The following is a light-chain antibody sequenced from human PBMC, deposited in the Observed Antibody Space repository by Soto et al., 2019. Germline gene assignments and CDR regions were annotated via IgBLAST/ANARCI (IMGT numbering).Light chain of an antibody. Sequence: EVVMTQSPATLSVFPGERVTLSCRASHSVSTSLAWYQQKPGQAPRLLIYSASTRATDIPARFSGSGSGTEFTLTINRLESEDFAFYYCQQYIHAYTFGQGTKLEIK. CDR1: HSVSTS. CDR3: QQYIHAYT. J-gene: IGKJ2*01. CDR2: SAS. V-gene: IGKV3-15*01.